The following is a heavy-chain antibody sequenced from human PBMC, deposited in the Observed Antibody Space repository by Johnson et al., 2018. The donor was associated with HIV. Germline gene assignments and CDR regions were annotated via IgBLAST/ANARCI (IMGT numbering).Heavy chain of an antibody. V-gene: IGHV3-66*01. CDR3: ARGISNWNYFDDDAFDI. CDR2: IYSGGST. J-gene: IGHJ3*02. Sequence: MQLVESGGGVARPGGSLRLSCAASGFTFDDYAMSWVRQGPGKGLEWVSVIYSGGSTYYADSVKGRFTISRDNSKNTLYLQMNSLRAEDTAVYYCARGISNWNYFDDDAFDIWGQGTMVTASS. D-gene: IGHD1-7*01. CDR1: GFTFDDYA.